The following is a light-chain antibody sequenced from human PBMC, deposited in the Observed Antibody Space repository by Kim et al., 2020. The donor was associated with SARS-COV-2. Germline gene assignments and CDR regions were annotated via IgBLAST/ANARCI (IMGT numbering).Light chain of an antibody. Sequence: DIQMTQSPSTLYASVGDRVTITCRASQSISSWLAWYQQKPGKAPKLLIYKASSLESGVPSRFSGSGSGTEFTLTISSLQPDDFATYYCQQYNSSPLTFGGGTKVDIK. CDR1: QSISSW. J-gene: IGKJ4*01. CDR2: KAS. CDR3: QQYNSSPLT. V-gene: IGKV1-5*03.